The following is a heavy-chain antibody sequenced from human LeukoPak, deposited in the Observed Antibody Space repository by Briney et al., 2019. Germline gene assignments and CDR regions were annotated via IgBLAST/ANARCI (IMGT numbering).Heavy chain of an antibody. CDR2: ISYDGTEK. J-gene: IGHJ4*02. D-gene: IGHD6-19*01. CDR3: AKYQWLVRSAFDY. V-gene: IGHV3-30*18. Sequence: GGFLRLSCAASGFAFSDCGMHWVRQAPGKGLEWVAVISYDGTEKHYADSVKGRFTISRDISRSTLHLQMNSLRVEDTAVYYCAKYQWLVRSAFDYWGQGILVTV. CDR1: GFAFSDCG.